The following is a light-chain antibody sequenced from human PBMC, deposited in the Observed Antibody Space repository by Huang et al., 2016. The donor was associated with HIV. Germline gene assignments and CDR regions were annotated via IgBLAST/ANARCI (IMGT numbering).Light chain of an antibody. J-gene: IGKJ5*01. CDR3: QQYYQNPQT. CDR1: QSLLYSLNNKNS. CDR2: WAS. V-gene: IGKV4-1*01. Sequence: DIVMTQYPDSLSVSPGERATIDCKSSQSLLYSLNNKNSLAWFQQKPGRPPKLLLDWASTRESGIPERFSGSGSGTDFTLTINNLQPEDVATYYCQQYYQNPQTFGQGT.